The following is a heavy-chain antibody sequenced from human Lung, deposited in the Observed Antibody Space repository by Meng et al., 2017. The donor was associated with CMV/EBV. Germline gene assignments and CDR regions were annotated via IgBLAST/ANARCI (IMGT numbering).Heavy chain of an antibody. V-gene: IGHV4-30-4*08. CDR3: AARVEYSSSSLDY. CDR1: GGCISNGDYY. Sequence: SGGCISNGDYYWSWIRQPPGKGLEWIGYIYYSGSTYYNPSLKSRVTISVDTSKNQFSLKLSSVTAADTAVYYCAARVEYSSSSLDYWGQGTLVTVSS. CDR2: IYYSGST. J-gene: IGHJ4*02. D-gene: IGHD6-6*01.